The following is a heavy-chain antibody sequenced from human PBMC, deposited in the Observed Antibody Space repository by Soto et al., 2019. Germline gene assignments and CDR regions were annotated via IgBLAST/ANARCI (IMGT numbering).Heavy chain of an antibody. CDR3: ARAGVYDSSRYYFDY. CDR1: GYTFTSYA. CDR2: INAGNGNT. D-gene: IGHD3-22*01. V-gene: IGHV1-3*01. Sequence: QVQLVQSGAEVKKPGASVKVSCKPSGYTFTSYAMHWVRQAPGQRLEWMGWINAGNGNTKYSQKFQGRVTITRDTSASTAYMELSSLRSEDTAVYYCARAGVYDSSRYYFDYWGQGTLVTVSS. J-gene: IGHJ4*02.